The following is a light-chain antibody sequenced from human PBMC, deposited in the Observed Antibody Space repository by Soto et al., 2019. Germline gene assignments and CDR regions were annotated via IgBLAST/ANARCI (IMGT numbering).Light chain of an antibody. V-gene: IGLV3-9*01. J-gene: IGLJ2*01. Sequence: SYELTQPLSVSVALGQTARITCGGNNIGSKNVHWYQQRPGQAPVVVIYRDSNRPSGIPERFSGSNSGKTATLTISRAQAGDEADYYCQVWASSAAYVVFGGGTKVTVL. CDR3: QVWASSAAYVV. CDR2: RDS. CDR1: NIGSKN.